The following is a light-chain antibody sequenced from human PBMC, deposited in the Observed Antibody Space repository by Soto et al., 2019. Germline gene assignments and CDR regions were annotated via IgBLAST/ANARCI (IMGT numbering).Light chain of an antibody. Sequence: ETVLTQSPGTLSLSPGERATVSCRASQSVGGSSLAWYQQKPGQAPRLLIYDTSKRAPGVPARFIGSGSGTAFTLTIDIVEPEDYAIYYCQQRSDWRWTFGQGTKVDIK. J-gene: IGKJ1*01. CDR3: QQRSDWRWT. CDR2: DTS. CDR1: QSVGGSS. V-gene: IGKV3D-20*02.